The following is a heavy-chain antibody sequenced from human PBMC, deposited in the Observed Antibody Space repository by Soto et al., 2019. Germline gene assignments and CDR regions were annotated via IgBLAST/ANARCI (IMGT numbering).Heavy chain of an antibody. Sequence: ASVKVSCKASGYTYTSYAMHWVRQAPGQRLEWMGWINAGNGNTKYSQKFQGRVTITRDTSASTAYMELGSLRSEDTAVYYCARTDYSNPYYFDYWGQGTLVTVSS. D-gene: IGHD4-4*01. CDR3: ARTDYSNPYYFDY. CDR1: GYTYTSYA. V-gene: IGHV1-3*01. J-gene: IGHJ4*02. CDR2: INAGNGNT.